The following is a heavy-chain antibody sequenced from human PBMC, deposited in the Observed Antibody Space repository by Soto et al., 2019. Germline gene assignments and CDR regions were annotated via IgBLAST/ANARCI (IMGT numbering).Heavy chain of an antibody. J-gene: IGHJ4*02. Sequence: ASVKVSCKASGYTFTRYGISWVRQAPGQGLEWMGWISAYNGNTNYAQKLQGRVTITRDTSASTAYMELSSLRSEDTAVYYCARDYSDRGPDDYIWGSYRGPFDYWGQGTLVTVSS. V-gene: IGHV1-18*01. D-gene: IGHD3-16*02. CDR3: ARDYSDRGPDDYIWGSYRGPFDY. CDR2: ISAYNGNT. CDR1: GYTFTRYG.